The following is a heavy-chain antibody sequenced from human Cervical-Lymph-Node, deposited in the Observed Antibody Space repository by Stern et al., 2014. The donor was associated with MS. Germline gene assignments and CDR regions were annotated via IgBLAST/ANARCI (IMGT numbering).Heavy chain of an antibody. CDR3: ARSDRPMAPVDY. Sequence: QDQLVQSGGGLVKPGGSLRLSCAASGFTFSDYYMTWIRQAPGKGLEWVSFISSTGSYTNYADSVKGRFTISRDNAKNSLYLQLNSLRAEDTAVYYCARSDRPMAPVDYWGQGTLVTVSS. CDR1: GFTFSDYY. V-gene: IGHV3-11*06. CDR2: ISSTGSYT. J-gene: IGHJ4*02. D-gene: IGHD5-18*01.